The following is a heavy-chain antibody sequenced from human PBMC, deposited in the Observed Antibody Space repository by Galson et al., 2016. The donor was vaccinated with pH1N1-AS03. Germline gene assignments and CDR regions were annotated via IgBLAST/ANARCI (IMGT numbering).Heavy chain of an antibody. CDR2: YYIANT. V-gene: IGHV4-59*12. D-gene: IGHD1-26*01. J-gene: IGHJ3*02. Sequence: YYIANTEYNPSLKSRVTMSVDTSKNQLSLKLSSVTAADTAVYYCARVIGGSYYAFDIWGQGTMVTVSS. CDR3: ARVIGGSYYAFDI.